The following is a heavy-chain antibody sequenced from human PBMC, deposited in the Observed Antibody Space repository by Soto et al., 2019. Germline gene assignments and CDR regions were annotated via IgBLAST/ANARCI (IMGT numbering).Heavy chain of an antibody. CDR3: AHRNSRMFAFDI. CDR2: IYWDDDK. V-gene: IGHV2-5*02. J-gene: IGHJ3*02. Sequence: GSGPTLVNPTQPLTLTCTFSGFSLTTVGMGVGWIRQPPGKALDWLGIIYWDDDKRYSPSLNGRVTFIKDTSKNQVVLTMTNMDPADTATYYCAHRNSRMFAFDIWGQGTLVTVSS. D-gene: IGHD3-10*02. CDR1: GFSLTTVGMG.